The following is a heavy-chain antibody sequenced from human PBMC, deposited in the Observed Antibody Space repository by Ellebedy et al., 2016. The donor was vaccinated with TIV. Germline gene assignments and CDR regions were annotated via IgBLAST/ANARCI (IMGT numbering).Heavy chain of an antibody. CDR2: ISGSGGST. Sequence: GESLKISXAASGFTFSSYAMSWVRQAPGKGLEWVSAISGSGGSTYYADSVKGRFTISRDNSKNTLYLQMNSLRAEDTAVYYCAKEGGFWSGILYYFDYWGQGTLVTVSS. V-gene: IGHV3-23*01. CDR1: GFTFSSYA. J-gene: IGHJ4*02. D-gene: IGHD3-3*01. CDR3: AKEGGFWSGILYYFDY.